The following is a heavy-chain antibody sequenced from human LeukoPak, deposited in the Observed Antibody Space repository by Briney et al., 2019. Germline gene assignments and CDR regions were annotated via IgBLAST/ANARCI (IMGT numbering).Heavy chain of an antibody. D-gene: IGHD6-19*01. CDR1: GFTFSSYA. V-gene: IGHV3-30-3*01. Sequence: GRSLRLSCAASGFTFSSYAMHWVRQAPGKGLEWVAVISYDGSNKYYADSVKGRFTISRDNSKNTLYLQMNSLRAEDTAVYYCARDSEGGRGSAGMDVWGQGTTVTVSS. J-gene: IGHJ6*02. CDR2: ISYDGSNK. CDR3: ARDSEGGRGSAGMDV.